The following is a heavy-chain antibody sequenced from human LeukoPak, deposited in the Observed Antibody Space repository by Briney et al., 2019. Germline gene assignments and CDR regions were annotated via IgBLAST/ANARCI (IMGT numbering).Heavy chain of an antibody. CDR2: MSGSGVDT. D-gene: IGHD5-12*01. CDR1: GLTFSNYA. J-gene: IGHJ4*02. V-gene: IGHV3-23*01. Sequence: GGSLRLSCAASGLTFSNYAMSGVRQAPGKGLEWVSSMSGSGVDTYYADSVRGRFTISRANPETKLYLQANSLRTEDTAVYYCGKGLNRDYSGIGDHWGQGTLVTVSS. CDR3: GKGLNRDYSGIGDH.